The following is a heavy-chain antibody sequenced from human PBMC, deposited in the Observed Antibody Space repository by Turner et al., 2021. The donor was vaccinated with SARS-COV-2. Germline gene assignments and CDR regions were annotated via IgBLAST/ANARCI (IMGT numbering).Heavy chain of an antibody. CDR1: GFRFPPYT. CDR3: ARDHRPVVVPAAKRAGSYYYGMDV. D-gene: IGHD2-2*01. V-gene: IGHV3-21*01. CDR2: SSSSSSYI. Sequence: EVQLVESGGGLVKPGGSVRLSCAASGFRFPPYTMYWIRQAPGKGLEWVSSSSSSSSYIYYADSVKGRFTITRDNAKNSLYLQMNSLRAEDTAVYYCARDHRPVVVPAAKRAGSYYYGMDVWGQGTTVTVSS. J-gene: IGHJ6*02.